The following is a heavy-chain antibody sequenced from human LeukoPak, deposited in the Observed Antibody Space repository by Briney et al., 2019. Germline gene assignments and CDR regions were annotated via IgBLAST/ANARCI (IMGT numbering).Heavy chain of an antibody. D-gene: IGHD3-22*01. V-gene: IGHV3-74*01. CDR1: GFTFSSYW. J-gene: IGHJ4*02. Sequence: PGGSLRLSCAASGFTFSSYWMHWVRQAPGNGLVWVSRINTDGSSTSYADSVKGRFTISRDNAKNTLYLQMNSLRAEDTAVYYCARGYYDSSGYIDYWGQGTLVTVSS. CDR3: ARGYYDSSGYIDY. CDR2: INTDGSST.